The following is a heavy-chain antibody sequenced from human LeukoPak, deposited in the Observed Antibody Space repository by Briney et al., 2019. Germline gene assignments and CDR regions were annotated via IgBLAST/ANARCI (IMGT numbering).Heavy chain of an antibody. D-gene: IGHD7-27*01. J-gene: IGHJ4*02. CDR3: ARLLGRRRWDPRPDY. CDR1: GGSISSYY. Sequence: SETLSLTCTVSGGSISSYYWSWIRQPPGKGLEWIGYIYYSGSTNYNPSLKSRVTISVDTSKNQFSLKLSSVTAADTAVYYCARLLGRRRWDPRPDYGGQGTLVTVSS. V-gene: IGHV4-59*01. CDR2: IYYSGST.